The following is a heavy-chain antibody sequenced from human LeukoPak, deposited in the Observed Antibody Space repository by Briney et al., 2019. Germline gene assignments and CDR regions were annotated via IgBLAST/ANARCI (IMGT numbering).Heavy chain of an antibody. CDR2: IYHSGST. Sequence: SETLSLTCTVSGYSISSGYYWGWIRQPPGKGLEWIGSIYHSGSTYYNPSLKSRVTISVDTSKNQFSLKLSSVTAADTAVYYCARDRTSGWKHRTFDYWGQGTLVTVSS. D-gene: IGHD6-19*01. J-gene: IGHJ4*02. CDR3: ARDRTSGWKHRTFDY. V-gene: IGHV4-38-2*02. CDR1: GYSISSGYY.